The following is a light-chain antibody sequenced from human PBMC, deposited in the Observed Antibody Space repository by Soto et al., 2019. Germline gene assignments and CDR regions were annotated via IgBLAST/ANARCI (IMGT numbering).Light chain of an antibody. J-gene: IGKJ1*01. CDR2: ATS. CDR1: RSISDW. CDR3: QQSYSTLWT. V-gene: IGKV1-39*01. Sequence: DIQMTQSPSSLSPSVGDRVTITCRASRSISDWLAWYQQKPGKAPNLLITATSTLQSGVPSRFSGSGSGTDFTLTISSLQPEDFATYYCQQSYSTLWTFGQGTKVDIK.